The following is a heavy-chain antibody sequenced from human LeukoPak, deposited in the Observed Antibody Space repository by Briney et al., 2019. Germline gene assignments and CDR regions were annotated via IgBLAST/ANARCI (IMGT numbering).Heavy chain of an antibody. J-gene: IGHJ6*02. D-gene: IGHD6-19*01. CDR3: ARGNVSGWYFSIRYYYGMDV. CDR1: GFTVSSNY. V-gene: IGHV3-66*01. Sequence: TGGSLRLSCAASGFTVSSNYMSWVRQAPGKGLEWVSVIYSGGSTYYADSVKGRFTISRDNSKNTLYLQMNSLRAEDTAVYYCARGNVSGWYFSIRYYYGMDVWGQGTTVTVSS. CDR2: IYSGGST.